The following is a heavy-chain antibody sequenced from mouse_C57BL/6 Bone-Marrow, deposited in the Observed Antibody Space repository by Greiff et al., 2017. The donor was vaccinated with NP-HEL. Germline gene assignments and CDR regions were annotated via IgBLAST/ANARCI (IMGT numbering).Heavy chain of an antibody. Sequence: QVTLKVSGPGILQPSQTLSLTCSFSGFSLSTFGMGVGWIRQPSGKGLEWLAHIWWDDDKYYNPALKSRLTISKDTSKNQVFLKIANVDTADTATYYCARKFYYYGSIPYYAMDYWGQGTSVTVSS. CDR2: IWWDDDK. J-gene: IGHJ4*01. CDR3: ARKFYYYGSIPYYAMDY. CDR1: GFSLSTFGMG. V-gene: IGHV8-8*01. D-gene: IGHD1-1*01.